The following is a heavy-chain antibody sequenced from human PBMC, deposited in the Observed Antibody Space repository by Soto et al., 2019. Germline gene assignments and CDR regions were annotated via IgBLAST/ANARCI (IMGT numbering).Heavy chain of an antibody. J-gene: IGHJ4*02. CDR1: GGSISSYY. CDR2: IYYSGST. D-gene: IGHD3-22*01. Sequence: SETLSLTCTVSGGSISSYYWSWIRQPPGKGLEWIGYIYYSGSTNYNPSLKSRLTISVDTSKNQFSLYLQMNSLRAEDTAVYYCARPTYYYDSSGPPAYWGQGTLVTVSS. V-gene: IGHV4-59*12. CDR3: ARPTYYYDSSGPPAY.